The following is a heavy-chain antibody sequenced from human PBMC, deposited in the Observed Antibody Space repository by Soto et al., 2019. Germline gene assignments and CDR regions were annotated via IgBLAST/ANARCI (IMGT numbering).Heavy chain of an antibody. CDR1: GFTFTHYW. J-gene: IGHJ5*02. CDR3: TRAGRYSYDDQFNT. D-gene: IGHD5-18*01. V-gene: IGHV3-74*01. CDR2: ISSDGSNT. Sequence: EVQLVESGGGLVQPGGSLRLSCVASGFTFTHYWMHWVRQAPGKGLVWVSYISSDGSNTNYADSVKGRFTISRDNAKNTLYLQMNRLRAEDTALYYCTRAGRYSYDDQFNTGGQGTLVTVSS.